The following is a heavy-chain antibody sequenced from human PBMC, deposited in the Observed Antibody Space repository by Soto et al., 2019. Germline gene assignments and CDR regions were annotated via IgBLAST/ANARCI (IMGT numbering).Heavy chain of an antibody. V-gene: IGHV1-18*01. J-gene: IGHJ4*02. D-gene: IGHD4-17*01. CDR2: IGVYNGAT. CDR1: GYTFTSSG. Sequence: QAQLVQSGAEVKKPGASVRVSCKASGYTFTSSGVAWVRQAPGQGLEWMGWIGVYNGATSYAPKLQGRVTVTADTSTGTAYMELTSLTFDDTAMYYCARDFPYAQFDLWGQGTLVTVSS. CDR3: ARDFPYAQFDL.